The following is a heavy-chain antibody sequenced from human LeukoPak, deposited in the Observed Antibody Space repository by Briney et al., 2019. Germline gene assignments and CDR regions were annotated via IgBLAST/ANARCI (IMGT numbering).Heavy chain of an antibody. D-gene: IGHD2-8*01. Sequence: SETQSLTCGVSGGSISNTNWWSWVRQPPGQGLEWIGEISLTGLTHYNPSFESRVTVSLDKSKNQLSLNLTSVTAADTAVYYCSRENGAFSPFGYWGQGTLLTVLS. V-gene: IGHV4-4*02. CDR1: GGSISNTNW. J-gene: IGHJ4*02. CDR2: ISLTGLT. CDR3: SRENGAFSPFGY.